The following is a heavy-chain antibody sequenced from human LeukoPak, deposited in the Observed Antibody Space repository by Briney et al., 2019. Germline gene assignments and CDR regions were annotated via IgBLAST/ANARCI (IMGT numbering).Heavy chain of an antibody. J-gene: IGHJ4*02. V-gene: IGHV3-30*02. CDR2: IRYDGTSK. CDR3: AKDLQAYYYGSGSLDY. Sequence: GGSLRLSCAASGFTFSSYGMHWVRQAPGKGLEWVSFIRYDGTSKYYADSVKGRFTISRDNSKNTLYLQMNSLRAEDTAVYYCAKDLQAYYYGSGSLDYWGQGTLVTVSS. CDR1: GFTFSSYG. D-gene: IGHD3-10*01.